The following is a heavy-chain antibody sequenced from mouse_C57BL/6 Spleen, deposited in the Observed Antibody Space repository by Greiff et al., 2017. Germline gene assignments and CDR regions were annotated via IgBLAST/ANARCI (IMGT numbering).Heavy chain of an antibody. J-gene: IGHJ2*01. CDR1: GYSFTGYY. V-gene: IGHV1-42*01. D-gene: IGHD1-1*01. CDR2: INPSTGGT. CDR3: ALTTDY. Sequence: VQLKQSGPELVKPGASVKISCKASGYSFTGYYMNWVKQSPEKSLEWIGEINPSTGGTTYNQKFKAKATLTVDKSSSTAYMQLKSLTSEVSAVYYCALTTDYWGQGTTLTVSS.